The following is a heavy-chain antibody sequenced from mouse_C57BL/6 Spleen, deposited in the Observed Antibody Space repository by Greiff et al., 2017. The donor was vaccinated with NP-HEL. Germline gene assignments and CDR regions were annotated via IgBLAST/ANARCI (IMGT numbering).Heavy chain of an antibody. J-gene: IGHJ4*01. Sequence: QVQLQQPGAELVMPGASVKLSCKASGYTFTSYWMHWVKQRPGQGLEWIGEIDPSDSYTNYNQKFKGKSTLTVDKSSSTAYMQLSSLTSEDSAVYYCARHYSNCDAMDYWGQGTSVTVSS. CDR2: IDPSDSYT. CDR3: ARHYSNCDAMDY. D-gene: IGHD2-5*01. CDR1: GYTFTSYW. V-gene: IGHV1-69*01.